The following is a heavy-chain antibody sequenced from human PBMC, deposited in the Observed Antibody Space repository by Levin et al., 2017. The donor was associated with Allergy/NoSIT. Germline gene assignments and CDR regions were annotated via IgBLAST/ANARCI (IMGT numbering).Heavy chain of an antibody. Sequence: ASETLSLTCTVSGGSISSYYWSWIRQPPGKGLEWIGYIYYTGSTNYNPSLKSRVTISVDTSKNQFSLKLSSVTAADTAVYHCARLSPRPYDSSGDRPPDYWGQGTLVTVSS. J-gene: IGHJ4*02. V-gene: IGHV4-59*08. CDR1: GGSISSYY. CDR3: ARLSPRPYDSSGDRPPDY. D-gene: IGHD3-22*01. CDR2: IYYTGST.